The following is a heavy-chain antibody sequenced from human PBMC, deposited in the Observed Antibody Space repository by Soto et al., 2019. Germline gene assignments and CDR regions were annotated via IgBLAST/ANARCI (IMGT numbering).Heavy chain of an antibody. D-gene: IGHD6-19*01. J-gene: IGHJ4*02. Sequence: EVQLLESGGGLVQPGGSLRLSCAASGFTFSSYAMSWVRQAPGKGLEWVSAISGSGGSTYYADSVKGRFTISRDNSKNTLYLQMNSLRADDKAVYYCAKVASSSGWYGGLDYWGQGTLVTVSS. CDR1: GFTFSSYA. CDR3: AKVASSSGWYGGLDY. CDR2: ISGSGGST. V-gene: IGHV3-23*01.